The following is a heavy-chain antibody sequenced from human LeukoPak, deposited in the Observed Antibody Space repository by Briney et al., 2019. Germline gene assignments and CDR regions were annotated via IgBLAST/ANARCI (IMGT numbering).Heavy chain of an antibody. V-gene: IGHV3-7*01. CDR3: ARYCSSPTCYGTYPF. CDR1: GFSFGSFW. J-gene: IGHJ4*02. D-gene: IGHD2-2*01. Sequence: TGGSLRLSCAASGFSFGSFWMSWVRQTPGKGLEWVANIKQDGSEEYHLDSVKGRFTVSRDNANNSLFLQMNSLRAEDTAKYYCARYCSSPTCYGTYPFWGQGTLVTVSS. CDR2: IKQDGSEE.